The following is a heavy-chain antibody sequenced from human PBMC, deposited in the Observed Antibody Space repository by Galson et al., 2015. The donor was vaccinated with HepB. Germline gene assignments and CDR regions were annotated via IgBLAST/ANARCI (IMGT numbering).Heavy chain of an antibody. CDR3: ARVSLRAFDI. D-gene: IGHD3-10*01. CDR2: ISKGGDII. Sequence: SLRLSCAASGFTFSHYAMNWVRQAPGKGLEWVSYISKGGDIIFYADSVKGRFTISRDTAQNSVSLLMNNLRADDTAVYYCARVSLRAFDIWGQGTLVTVSS. J-gene: IGHJ3*02. V-gene: IGHV3-48*01. CDR1: GFTFSHYA.